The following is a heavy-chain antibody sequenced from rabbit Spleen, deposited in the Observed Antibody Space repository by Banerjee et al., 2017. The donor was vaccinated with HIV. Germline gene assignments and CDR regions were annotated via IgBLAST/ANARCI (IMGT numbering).Heavy chain of an antibody. V-gene: IGHV1S45*01. J-gene: IGHJ4*01. CDR3: GRAGEGGYGYLDL. D-gene: IGHD2-1*01. CDR1: GFYFSDRDV. CDR2: IYVGSGGGT. Sequence: QEQLEESGGGLVQPEGSLTLTCKASGFYFSDRDVMCWVRQAPGKGLEWIACIYVGSGGGTKYASWAKGRFTISKTSSTTVTLEMTSLTVADTATFFFGRAGEGGYGYLDLWGPGTLVTVS.